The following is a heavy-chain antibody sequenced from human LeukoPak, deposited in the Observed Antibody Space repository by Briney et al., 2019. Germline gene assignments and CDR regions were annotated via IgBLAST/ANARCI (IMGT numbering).Heavy chain of an antibody. CDR2: ISYDGSNK. J-gene: IGHJ4*02. D-gene: IGHD6-6*01. CDR3: ATPTWGSAARRGLDY. V-gene: IGHV3-30*03. Sequence: PGGSLRLSCAASGFTFSSYGMHWVRQAPGKGLEWVAVISYDGSNKYYADSVKGRFTISRDNSKNTLYLQMNSLRAEDTAVYYCATPTWGSAARRGLDYWGQGTLVTVSS. CDR1: GFTFSSYG.